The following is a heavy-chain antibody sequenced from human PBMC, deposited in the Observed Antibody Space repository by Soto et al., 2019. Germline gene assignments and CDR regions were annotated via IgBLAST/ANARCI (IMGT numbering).Heavy chain of an antibody. CDR1: GGSVNSGTYS. CDR2: MYQAGSV. J-gene: IGHJ4*02. D-gene: IGHD2-15*01. CDR3: ANFVVGPATLPY. V-gene: IGHV4-30-2*01. Sequence: QLQLQESGSGLVKPSQTLSLTCNVSGGSVNSGTYSWSWLRQPPGKGLEWIGYMYQAGSVHYNSSLKNRVTIPVDGSKNQFALNLTSVTAADTAVYYCANFVVGPATLPYWGPGMLVTVSS.